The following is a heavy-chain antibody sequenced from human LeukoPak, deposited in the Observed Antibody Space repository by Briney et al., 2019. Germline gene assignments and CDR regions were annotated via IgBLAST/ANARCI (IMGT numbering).Heavy chain of an antibody. V-gene: IGHV4-34*01. CDR1: GGSFSGYY. CDR2: IHPTEGG. Sequence: SETLSLTCAVFGGSFSGYYLTWIRQSPGKGLEWVGEIHPTEGGHYNPSLESRVTVSLDKSKNQLSLKLTSVTAADTAVYYCSRENGAFSPFGYWGQGTLVSVLS. D-gene: IGHD2-8*01. J-gene: IGHJ4*02. CDR3: SRENGAFSPFGY.